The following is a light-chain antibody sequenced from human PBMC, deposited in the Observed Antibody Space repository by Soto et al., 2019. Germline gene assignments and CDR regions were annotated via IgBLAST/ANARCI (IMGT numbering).Light chain of an antibody. V-gene: IGKV3-20*01. Sequence: EIVMTQSPATLSVTPGERATLSCRASQSVSNNYLAWYQQKPGQAPRLLIYGASNRATGIPDRFSGSGSGTDFTLTISRLEPEDFAVYYCQQYGSSGTFGQGSKVDIK. CDR2: GAS. CDR1: QSVSNNY. CDR3: QQYGSSGT. J-gene: IGKJ1*01.